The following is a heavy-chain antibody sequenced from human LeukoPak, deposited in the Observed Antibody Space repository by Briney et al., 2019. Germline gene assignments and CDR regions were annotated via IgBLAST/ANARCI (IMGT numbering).Heavy chain of an antibody. CDR1: SASISSGNYY. V-gene: IGHV4-61*02. CDR2: IYTSGST. Sequence: SQTLSLTCTVSSASISSGNYYWSWIRQPAGKGLEWIGRIYTSGSTNYNPSLKSRVTISLDTSKNQLSLKLSSVTAAETAVYFCASEEVRGVIGGNYMDVWGKGTTVTVSS. D-gene: IGHD3-10*01. CDR3: ASEEVRGVIGGNYMDV. J-gene: IGHJ6*03.